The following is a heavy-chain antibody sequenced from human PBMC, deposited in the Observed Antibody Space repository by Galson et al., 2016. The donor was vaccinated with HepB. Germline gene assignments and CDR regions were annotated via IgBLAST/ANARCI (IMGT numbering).Heavy chain of an antibody. J-gene: IGHJ5*02. CDR1: GGSISSGGYY. CDR2: IYYSGST. CDR3: ARYGYCSSTSCYGFDP. V-gene: IGHV4-31*03. Sequence: TLSLTCTVSGGSISSGGYYWSWIRQHSGKGLEWIGYIYYSGSTHYNPSLKSRLAISVDTSKNQFSLKLSSVTAADTAVYYCARYGYCSSTSCYGFDPWGQGTLVTVSS. D-gene: IGHD2-2*01.